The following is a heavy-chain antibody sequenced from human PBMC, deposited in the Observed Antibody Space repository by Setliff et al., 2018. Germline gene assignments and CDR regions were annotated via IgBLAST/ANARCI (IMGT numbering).Heavy chain of an antibody. CDR1: GGSISTYY. CDR3: ARSRTTAVKGGVFAV. J-gene: IGHJ2*01. D-gene: IGHD1-7*01. V-gene: IGHV4-59*06. CDR2: IYYSGST. Sequence: SETLSLTCTVSGGSISTYYWSWIRQHPGKGLEWIGYIYYSGSTYYNPYLKSRVTISLDTSKNQFSLELRSVTAADTAVYYCARSRTTAVKGGVFAVWGRGTLVTVSS.